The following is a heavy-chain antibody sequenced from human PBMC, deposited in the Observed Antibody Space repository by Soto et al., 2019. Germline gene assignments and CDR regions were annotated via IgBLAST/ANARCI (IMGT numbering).Heavy chain of an antibody. CDR3: ARHHGPTTSEKWFDP. CDR2: ISTYSGDT. CDR1: GYTFFTYD. J-gene: IGHJ5*02. D-gene: IGHD5-12*01. V-gene: IGHV1-18*01. Sequence: QVHLVQSGVEVKTPGASVKVSCQASGYTFFTYDISWVRQDPGQGLEWMGWISTYSGDTKYAQKFQGRVTMTTDTSTTTAYLGLRSLSSDYTAVYYCARHHGPTTSEKWFDPWGQGTLVTVSS.